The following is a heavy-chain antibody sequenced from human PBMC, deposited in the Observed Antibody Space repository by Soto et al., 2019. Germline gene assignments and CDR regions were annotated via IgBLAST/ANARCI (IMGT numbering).Heavy chain of an antibody. D-gene: IGHD6-19*01. CDR2: ISGSGSNT. J-gene: IGHJ5*01. CDR3: AKVKAVAGSAFDS. Sequence: EVQLLGSGGGWVQPGGSLRLSCAASGFTYSRYAMSWVRQAPGKGLEWVSVISGSGSNTNYAESVKGRFTISRDNSENTLYLQMNSLRVEDTAVYYCAKVKAVAGSAFDSWGQGTLVTVSS. CDR1: GFTYSRYA. V-gene: IGHV3-23*01.